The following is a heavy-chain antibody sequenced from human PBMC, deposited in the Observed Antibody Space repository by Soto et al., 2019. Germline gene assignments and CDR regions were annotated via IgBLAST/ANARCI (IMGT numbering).Heavy chain of an antibody. CDR2: INPNGGST. D-gene: IGHD3-22*01. CDR3: ARDEMIVGDQGPFDY. V-gene: IGHV1-46*01. J-gene: IGHJ4*02. Sequence: ASVKVSCKAPADTFTSYYIHWVRQAPGHGLEWMGIINPNGGSTRFAQTFQGRITMTTDTSTSTVYMELRSLRSEDTAVDYCARDEMIVGDQGPFDYWGQGTLVTVSS. CDR1: ADTFTSYY.